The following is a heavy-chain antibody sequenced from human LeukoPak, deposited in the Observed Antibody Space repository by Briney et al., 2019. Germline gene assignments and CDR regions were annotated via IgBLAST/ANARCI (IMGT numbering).Heavy chain of an antibody. CDR1: GGSISSSSYY. CDR3: ARSGWGGSYFDY. J-gene: IGHJ4*02. V-gene: IGHV4-39*01. CDR2: IYHSGST. D-gene: IGHD1-26*01. Sequence: PSETLSLTCTVSGGSISSSSYYWGWIRQPPGKGLEWIGSIYHSGSTYYNPSLKSRVTISVDTSKNQFSLKLSSVTAADTAVYYCARSGWGGSYFDYWGQGTLVTVSS.